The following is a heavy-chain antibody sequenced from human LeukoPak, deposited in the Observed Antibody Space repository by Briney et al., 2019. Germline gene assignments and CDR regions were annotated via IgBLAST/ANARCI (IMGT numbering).Heavy chain of an antibody. J-gene: IGHJ4*02. CDR3: ARVGYGFGEILNFDY. D-gene: IGHD3-10*01. CDR1: GYTFIVYY. CDR2: IRPDSGGT. Sequence: ASVKVSCKASGYTFIVYYIHWVRQAPGQGLEWMGWIRPDSGGTNDAQSFQGRVTMTRDTSISTVYMELTSLRSDDTAVYYCARVGYGFGEILNFDYWGQGTLVTVSS. V-gene: IGHV1-2*02.